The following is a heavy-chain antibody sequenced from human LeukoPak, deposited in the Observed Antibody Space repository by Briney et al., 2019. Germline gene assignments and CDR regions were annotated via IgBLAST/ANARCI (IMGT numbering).Heavy chain of an antibody. CDR2: IYTSGST. CDR1: GGSINSYY. CDR3: AVTVATYNHEVLDY. V-gene: IGHV4-4*09. Sequence: PSETLSLTCTVSGGSINSYYWSWIRQPPGKGLEWIGYIYTSGSTNYNPSLKSRVTISVDTSKNQFSLKLSSVTAADTAVYYCAVTVATYNHEVLDYWGQGTLVTVSS. J-gene: IGHJ4*02. D-gene: IGHD5-12*01.